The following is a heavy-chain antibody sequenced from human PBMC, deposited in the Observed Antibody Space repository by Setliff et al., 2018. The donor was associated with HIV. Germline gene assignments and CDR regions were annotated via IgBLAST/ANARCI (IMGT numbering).Heavy chain of an antibody. Sequence: QPGGSLRLSCAASGFTFSTYEMNWVRQAPGKGPGWVSYISSSGSTIYYADSVKGRFTISRDNAKNSLYLQMNSLRAEDTAVYYCAPLGGSRFYFDYWGQGTLVTVSS. D-gene: IGHD3-3*01. CDR1: GFTFSTYE. CDR2: ISSSGSTI. J-gene: IGHJ4*02. CDR3: APLGGSRFYFDY. V-gene: IGHV3-48*03.